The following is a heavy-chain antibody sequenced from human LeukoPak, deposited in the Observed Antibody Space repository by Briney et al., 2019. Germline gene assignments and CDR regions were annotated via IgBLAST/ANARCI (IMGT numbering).Heavy chain of an antibody. CDR1: GGSISSSY. CDR3: ARSSIRGPYYFDY. Sequence: PSETLSLTCTVSGGSISSSYWSWIRQPPGKGLEWIGYIYYSGNTNYNPSLKSRVTISVDTSKNQFSLKLTPVTAADTAVYYCARSSIRGPYYFDYWGQGTLVTVSS. J-gene: IGHJ4*02. D-gene: IGHD2-21*01. CDR2: IYYSGNT. V-gene: IGHV4-59*08.